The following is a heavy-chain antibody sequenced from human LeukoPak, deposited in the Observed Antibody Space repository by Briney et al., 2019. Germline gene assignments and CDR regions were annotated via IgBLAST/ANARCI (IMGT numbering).Heavy chain of an antibody. V-gene: IGHV4-39*07. CDR3: ARAAAGTGDWIDP. J-gene: IGHJ5*02. CDR2: IYHSGST. D-gene: IGHD6-13*01. CDR1: GGSISSSSYY. Sequence: SETLSLTCTVSGGSISSSSYYWGWIRQPPGKGLEWIGSIYHSGSTYYNPSLKSRVTISVDTSKNQFSLKLSSVTAADTAVYYSARAAAGTGDWIDPWGQGTLVTVSS.